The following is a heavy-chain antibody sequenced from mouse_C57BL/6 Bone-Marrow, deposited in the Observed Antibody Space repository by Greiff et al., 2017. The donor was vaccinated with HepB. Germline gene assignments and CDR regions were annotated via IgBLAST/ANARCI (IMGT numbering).Heavy chain of an antibody. CDR2: ISGGGGNT. D-gene: IGHD2-4*01. Sequence: EVNVVESGGGLVKPGGSLKLSCAASGFTFSSYTMSWVRQTPEKRLEWVATISGGGGNTYYPDSVKGRFTISRDNAKNTLYLQMSSLRSEDTALYYCARHDYDYDGNWYFDVWGTGTTVTVSS. V-gene: IGHV5-9*01. J-gene: IGHJ1*03. CDR1: GFTFSSYT. CDR3: ARHDYDYDGNWYFDV.